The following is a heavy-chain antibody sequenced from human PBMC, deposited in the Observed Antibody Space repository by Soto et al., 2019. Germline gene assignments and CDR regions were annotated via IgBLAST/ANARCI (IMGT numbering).Heavy chain of an antibody. CDR2: ISAYNGNT. D-gene: IGHD2-2*01. J-gene: IGHJ4*02. CDR1: GYTFTSYG. Sequence: RASVKVSCKASGYTFTSYGISWVRQAPGQGLEWMGWISAYNGNTNYAQKLQGRVTMTTDTSTSTAYMELRSLRSDDTAVYYCASTLLGCSSTSSYWPYWGQGTLVTVSS. CDR3: ASTLLGCSSTSSYWPY. V-gene: IGHV1-18*01.